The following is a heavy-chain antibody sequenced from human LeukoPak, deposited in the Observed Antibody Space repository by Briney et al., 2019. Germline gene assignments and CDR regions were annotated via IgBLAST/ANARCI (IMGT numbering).Heavy chain of an antibody. V-gene: IGHV3-23*01. CDR1: GFTFSTYA. J-gene: IGHJ4*02. D-gene: IGHD6-13*01. CDR2: ISGSGSTT. CDR3: AKPLSAASGTDFDY. Sequence: GGSLRPSCAASGFTFSTYATSWVRQAPGKGLEWVSAISGSGSTTYYADSVKGRFTISRDISKNTLYLQMNSLRDEDTAVYYCAKPLSAASGTDFDYWGQGTLVTVSS.